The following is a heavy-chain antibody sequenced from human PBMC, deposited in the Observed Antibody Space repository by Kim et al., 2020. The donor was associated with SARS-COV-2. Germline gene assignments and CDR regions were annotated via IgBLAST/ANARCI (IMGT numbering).Heavy chain of an antibody. Sequence: ASVKVSCKASGYTFTSYAMHWVRVRQAPGQRLEWMGWINAGNANTKYSEKFQGRVTISRDTSASIAYMELSSLTSEDTAVYYCARARDRTGFRGSINYGLDVWGKGTTATVSS. CDR2: INAGNANT. V-gene: IGHV1-3*01. CDR1: GYTFTSYA. J-gene: IGHJ6*04. D-gene: IGHD1-1*01. CDR3: ARARDRTGFRGSINYGLDV.